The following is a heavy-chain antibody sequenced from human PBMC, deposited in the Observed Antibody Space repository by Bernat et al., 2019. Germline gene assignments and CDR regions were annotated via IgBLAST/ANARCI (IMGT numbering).Heavy chain of an antibody. CDR2: IWSGGSNK. J-gene: IGHJ3*02. D-gene: IGHD1-1*01. Sequence: QVQLVESGGGVVQPGRSLTLSFAASGFSFSGYGMHGVRQAPGKGLEWVAVIWSGGSNKYYADFVKGRFTISRDNSQNTLLLQMNSLRAEDTAVYFCARDFLGTRMLPGASDIWGQGTMVTVSS. CDR1: GFSFSGYG. CDR3: ARDFLGTRMLPGASDI. V-gene: IGHV3-33*01.